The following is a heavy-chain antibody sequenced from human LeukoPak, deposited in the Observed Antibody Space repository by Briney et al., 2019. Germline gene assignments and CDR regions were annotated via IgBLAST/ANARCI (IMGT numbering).Heavy chain of an antibody. Sequence: SVKGRFTISRDNAKTSLYLQMNSLRAEDTAVYYCARKALERYSGYDGSEDYWGQGTLVTVSS. CDR3: ARKALERYSGYDGSEDY. J-gene: IGHJ4*02. V-gene: IGHV3-21*04. D-gene: IGHD5-12*01.